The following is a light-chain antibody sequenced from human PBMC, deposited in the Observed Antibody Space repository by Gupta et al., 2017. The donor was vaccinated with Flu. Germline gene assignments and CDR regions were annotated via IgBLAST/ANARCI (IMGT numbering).Light chain of an antibody. V-gene: IGLV1-40*03. CDR1: SSNVGAGYD. Sequence: VTISCTGGSSNVGAGYDFDWYQQLPGTAPKLLISRNANRPSGVPDRFSGSRSGASAALVITGLQNEDEADYYCQSYDTSLVRWVFGGGTKLTVL. CDR2: RNA. J-gene: IGLJ3*02. CDR3: QSYDTSLVRWV.